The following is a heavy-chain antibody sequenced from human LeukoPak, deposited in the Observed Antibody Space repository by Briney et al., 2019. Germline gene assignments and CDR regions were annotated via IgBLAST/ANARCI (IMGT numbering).Heavy chain of an antibody. V-gene: IGHV3-23*01. J-gene: IGHJ4*02. D-gene: IGHD2-8*02. Sequence: GGSLRLSCAASGFRFNNYGMSWVRQPPGKGLEWVSSIFPSGGEIHYADSVRGRFTISRDNSKSTLSLQMNSLRAEDTAIYYCATYRQVLLPFESWGQGTLVTVSS. CDR2: IFPSGGEI. CDR1: GFRFNNYG. CDR3: ATYRQVLLPFES.